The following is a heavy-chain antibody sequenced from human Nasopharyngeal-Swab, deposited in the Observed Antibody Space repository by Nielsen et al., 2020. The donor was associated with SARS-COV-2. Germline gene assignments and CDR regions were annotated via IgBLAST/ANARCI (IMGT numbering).Heavy chain of an antibody. V-gene: IGHV1-2*02. CDR2: INPNGGGT. Sequence: ASVKVSCKASGYTFTGYYIHWVRQAPGQGLEWMGWINPNGGGTNYAQEFQGRVTMTRDTSISTTYMDLRWLRSDDTAVYYCARGPYYDSSGYSDYWGQGTLVTVSS. J-gene: IGHJ4*02. CDR3: ARGPYYDSSGYSDY. D-gene: IGHD3-22*01. CDR1: GYTFTGYY.